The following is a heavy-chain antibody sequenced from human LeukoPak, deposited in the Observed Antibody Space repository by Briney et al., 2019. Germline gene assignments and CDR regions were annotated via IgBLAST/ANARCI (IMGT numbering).Heavy chain of an antibody. Sequence: SETLSLTCTVSGGSISSYYWSWIRQPPGKGLEWIGYIYYSGSTNYNPSLKSRVTISVDPSKNQFSLKLSSVTAADTAVYYCARHGVYCSSTSCSISYYYGMDVWGQGTTVTVSS. J-gene: IGHJ6*02. CDR1: GGSISSYY. CDR2: IYYSGST. D-gene: IGHD2-2*01. V-gene: IGHV4-59*08. CDR3: ARHGVYCSSTSCSISYYYGMDV.